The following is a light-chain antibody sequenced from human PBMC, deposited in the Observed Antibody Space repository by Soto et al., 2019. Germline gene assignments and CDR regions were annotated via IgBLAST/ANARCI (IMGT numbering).Light chain of an antibody. Sequence: IQVTKSPSSLSASIGDTFTISCRASQGIATGLAWYQQKPGAPPKLLIYDASTLERGIPSRFSGRGSGTHFILTINNLQPEDFATYYCQQFNSLFGQGTRLEIK. CDR2: DAS. CDR1: QGIATG. J-gene: IGKJ5*01. CDR3: QQFNSL. V-gene: IGKV1-13*02.